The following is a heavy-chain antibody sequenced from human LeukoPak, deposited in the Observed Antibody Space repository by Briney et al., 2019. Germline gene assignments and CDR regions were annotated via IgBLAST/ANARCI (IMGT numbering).Heavy chain of an antibody. CDR1: GFTFSSYS. V-gene: IGHV3-21*01. Sequence: GGPLRLSCAASGFTFSSYSMNWDRQAPGKGLEWVSSISSSSSYIYYADSVKGRFTISRDNAKNSLYLQMNSLRAEDTAVYYCARCHVAARLRMSWFDPWGQGTLVTVSS. CDR3: ARCHVAARLRMSWFDP. CDR2: ISSSSSYI. J-gene: IGHJ5*02. D-gene: IGHD6-6*01.